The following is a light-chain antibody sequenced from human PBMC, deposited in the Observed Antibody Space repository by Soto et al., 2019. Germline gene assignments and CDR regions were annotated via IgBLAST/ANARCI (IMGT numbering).Light chain of an antibody. V-gene: IGKV1-13*02. Sequence: AIQLTQSPSSLSASVGDRVTITCRASQGISSALAWYQQKPGKAPNLLIYAASTLQSGVPSRFSGGGSGTDFTLTISSLQPEDFATYYCQQVYVYPSTFGGGTKVDIK. J-gene: IGKJ4*01. CDR3: QQVYVYPST. CDR2: AAS. CDR1: QGISSA.